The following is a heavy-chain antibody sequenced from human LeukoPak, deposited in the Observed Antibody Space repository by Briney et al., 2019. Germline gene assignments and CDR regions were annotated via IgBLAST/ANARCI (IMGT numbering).Heavy chain of an antibody. V-gene: IGHV3-48*01. CDR2: ISSSSSTI. J-gene: IGHJ5*02. D-gene: IGHD6-19*01. Sequence: PGGSLRLSCAASGFTFSTYSMNWVRQAPGKGLEWVSYISSSSSTIYYADSVKGRFTISRDNAKNSLYLRMNSLRAEDTAVYYCARDPSSGWYLKGWFDPWGQGTLVTISS. CDR1: GFTFSTYS. CDR3: ARDPSSGWYLKGWFDP.